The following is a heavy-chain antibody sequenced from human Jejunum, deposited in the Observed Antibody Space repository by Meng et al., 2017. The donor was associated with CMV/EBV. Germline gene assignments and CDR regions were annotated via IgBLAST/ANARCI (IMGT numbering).Heavy chain of an antibody. V-gene: IGHV1-3*01. CDR1: GFTFTSYP. CDR3: ARPPFNVFGDYFDY. D-gene: IGHD3-3*01. CDR2: ITGGNGDT. J-gene: IGHJ4*02. Sequence: SGFTFTSYPIHWLRQAPRQWLEWMGWITGGNGDTSYSQPLQGRITFTRDTSASAVYMEINRLTSEDTAVYYCARPPFNVFGDYFDYWGRGTLVTVSS.